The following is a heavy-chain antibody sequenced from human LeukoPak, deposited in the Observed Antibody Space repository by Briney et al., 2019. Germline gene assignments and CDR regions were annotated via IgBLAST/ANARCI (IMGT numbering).Heavy chain of an antibody. CDR1: GFTFSTYW. D-gene: IGHD4-23*01. J-gene: IGHJ3*02. CDR2: INGDGSSS. Sequence: PGGSLRLSCAASGFTFSTYWMHWVRQAPGKGLVWVSRINGDGSSSTYADSVKGRFTISRDNAKNTLYLQMNSLRAEDTAVYYCAGDYGANRRAFDIWGQGTLVTVSS. V-gene: IGHV3-74*01. CDR3: AGDYGANRRAFDI.